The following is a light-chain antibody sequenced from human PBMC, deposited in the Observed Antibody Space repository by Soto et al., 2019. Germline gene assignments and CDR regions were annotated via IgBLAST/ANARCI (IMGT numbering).Light chain of an antibody. CDR1: QGISTY. Sequence: DIQFTQSPSFLSASVRDRVTITCLASQGISTYLARYQQKPGKAPTLLIYAASTLQSGVPSRFSGSGSGTEFTLTISSLQPEDFATYYCQQLNTYPRTFGQGTKVEIK. CDR3: QQLNTYPRT. CDR2: AAS. V-gene: IGKV1-9*01. J-gene: IGKJ1*01.